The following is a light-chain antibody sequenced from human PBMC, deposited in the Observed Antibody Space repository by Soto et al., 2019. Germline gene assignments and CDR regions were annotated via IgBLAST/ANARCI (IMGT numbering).Light chain of an antibody. CDR2: DVS. V-gene: IGLV2-11*01. CDR3: CSYAGSYTLEGYV. CDR1: SSDVGGYNY. J-gene: IGLJ1*01. Sequence: QSALTQPRSVSGSPGQSVTISCTGTSSDVGGYNYVSWYQQHPGKAPKLMIYDVSKRPSGVPDRFSGSKSGNTASLTISGLQAEDEADYYCCSYAGSYTLEGYVFGTGTKLTVL.